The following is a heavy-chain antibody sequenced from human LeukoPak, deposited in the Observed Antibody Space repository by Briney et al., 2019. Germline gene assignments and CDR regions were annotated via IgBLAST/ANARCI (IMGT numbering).Heavy chain of an antibody. Sequence: ASVKVSCKASGYTFTGYYMHWVRQAPGQGLEWMGWINPNSGGTNYAQKFQGRVTMTRDTSISTAYMELSRLRSDDTAVYYCARDGDILTGYYRDYNWFDPWGQGTLVTVSS. D-gene: IGHD3-9*01. CDR1: GYTFTGYY. CDR3: ARDGDILTGYYRDYNWFDP. V-gene: IGHV1-2*02. CDR2: INPNSGGT. J-gene: IGHJ5*02.